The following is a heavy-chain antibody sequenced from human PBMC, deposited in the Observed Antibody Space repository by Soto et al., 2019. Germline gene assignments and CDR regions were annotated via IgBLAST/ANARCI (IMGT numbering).Heavy chain of an antibody. Sequence: ASVKVSCNASGHTYSSYAIHWIHQSPLRRPESMGWTTVGNGSTKYTPKFQDRVSFTRDTSATTAYMQLTRLTSEDTAIYYCARDAGGGVGGEIISPHSCDYWGQGTWVTASS. CDR3: ARDAGGGVGGEIISPHSCDY. V-gene: IGHV1-3*01. J-gene: IGHJ4*02. D-gene: IGHD3-16*01. CDR2: TTVGNGST. CDR1: GHTYSSYA.